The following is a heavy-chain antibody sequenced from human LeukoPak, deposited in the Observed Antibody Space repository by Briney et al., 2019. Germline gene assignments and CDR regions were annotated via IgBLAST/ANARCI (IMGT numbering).Heavy chain of an antibody. J-gene: IGHJ4*02. CDR2: IKSKTDGGTT. CDR3: TTDRGGWYLVDY. CDR1: GFTVSSDY. Sequence: GGSLRLSCAASGFTVSSDYMNWVRQAPGKGLEWVGRIKSKTDGGTTDYAAPVKGRFTISRDDSKNTLYLQMNSLKTEDTAVYYCTTDRGGWYLVDYWGQGTLVTVSS. D-gene: IGHD6-19*01. V-gene: IGHV3-15*01.